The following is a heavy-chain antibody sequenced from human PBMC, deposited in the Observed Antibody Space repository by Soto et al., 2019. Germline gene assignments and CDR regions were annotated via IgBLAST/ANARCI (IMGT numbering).Heavy chain of an antibody. J-gene: IGHJ4*02. CDR3: ARWNRNDYFDY. D-gene: IGHD1-1*01. V-gene: IGHV4-31*03. CDR1: GGSISSGGYY. CDR2: IYYSGST. Sequence: SETLSLTCTVSGGSISSGGYYWSWIRQHPGKGLEWIGYIYYSGSTYYNPSLKSRVTISVDTSKNQFSLKLSSVTAADTAVYYCARWNRNDYFDYWGQGTLVTVSS.